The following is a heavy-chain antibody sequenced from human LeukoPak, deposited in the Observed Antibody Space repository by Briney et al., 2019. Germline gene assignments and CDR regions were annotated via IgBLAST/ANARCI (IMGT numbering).Heavy chain of an antibody. D-gene: IGHD2-15*01. Sequence: GGSLRLSCAASGFILSSYWMSWVRQAPGKGLEWVANIKVDGSEKYYVDSVKGRFTISRDNAKNSLYLQMNSLRAEDTAVYYCARQHCSGGGCSPNWFDPWGQGTLVTVSS. CDR3: ARQHCSGGGCSPNWFDP. CDR2: IKVDGSEK. V-gene: IGHV3-7*05. CDR1: GFILSSYW. J-gene: IGHJ5*02.